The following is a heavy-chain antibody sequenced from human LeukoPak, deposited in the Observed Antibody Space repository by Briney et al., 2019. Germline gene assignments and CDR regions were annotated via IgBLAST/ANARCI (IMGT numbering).Heavy chain of an antibody. CDR2: VYHNGTP. CDR3: ARLASGSYGPLTPFDY. D-gene: IGHD1-26*01. J-gene: IGHJ4*02. CDR1: VGSISSGNW. Sequence: SETLSLTCAVSVGSISSGNWWSWVRQSPGKGLEWIGEVYHNGTPNYNPSLKSRVTISVDTSKNQFSLRLSSVTAADTAVYYSARLASGSYGPLTPFDYWGQGTLVTVSS. V-gene: IGHV4-4*02.